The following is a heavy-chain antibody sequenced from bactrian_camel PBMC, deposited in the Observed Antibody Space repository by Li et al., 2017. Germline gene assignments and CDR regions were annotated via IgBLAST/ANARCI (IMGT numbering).Heavy chain of an antibody. J-gene: IGHJ4*01. CDR1: GFSGSTYY. V-gene: IGHV3S40*01. CDR3: QAGVCNY. D-gene: IGHD3*01. Sequence: VQLVESGGGLVQPGGSLRLSCAVSGFSGSTYYMSWVRQAPGKGLEWVSAISSRVGAPYYAESVKGRFTIDRDTAKNTMYLQMNSLKPEDTAVCYCQAGVCNYWGQGTQVTV. CDR2: ISSRVGAP.